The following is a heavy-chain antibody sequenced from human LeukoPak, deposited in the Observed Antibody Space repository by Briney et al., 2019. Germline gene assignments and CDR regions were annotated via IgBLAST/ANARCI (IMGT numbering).Heavy chain of an antibody. V-gene: IGHV3-23*01. Sequence: VGSLRLSCTASGFTFSTYAMSWVRQAPGKRREWVSSISNSASSTYYADSVKGRFTISRDNSKNRLYLQMDSLRADDTAVYYCATRSTPGGYSYGYNYWGQGTLVTVSS. CDR3: ATRSTPGGYSYGYNY. J-gene: IGHJ4*02. D-gene: IGHD5-18*01. CDR2: ISNSASST. CDR1: GFTFSTYA.